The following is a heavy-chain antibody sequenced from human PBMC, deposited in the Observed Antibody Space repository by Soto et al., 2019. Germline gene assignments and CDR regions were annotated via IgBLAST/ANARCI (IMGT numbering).Heavy chain of an antibody. J-gene: IGHJ6*02. CDR2: ISAYNGNT. V-gene: IGHV1-18*01. D-gene: IGHD6-13*01. CDR1: GYTFTSYG. CDR3: ARVIAAAGTHFGDYYYGMDV. Sequence: ASVKVSCKASGYTFTSYGISWVRQAPGQGLEWMGWISAYNGNTNYAQKLQGRVTMTTDTSTSTAYMELRSLRSDDTAVYYCARVIAAAGTHFGDYYYGMDVWGQGTTVTVYS.